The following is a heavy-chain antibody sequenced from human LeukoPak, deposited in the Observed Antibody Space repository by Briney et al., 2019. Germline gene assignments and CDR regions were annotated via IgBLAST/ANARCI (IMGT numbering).Heavy chain of an antibody. CDR1: GGSISSYY. CDR2: IYYSGST. V-gene: IGHV4-59*01. Sequence: SETLSLTCTVSGGSISSYYWSWIRQPPGKGLEWIGYIYYSGSTNYNPSLKSRVTISVDTSKNQFSLKLSSVTAADTAVYYCASLPGWVRGYSYGYDYWGQGTLVTVSS. CDR3: ASLPGWVRGYSYGYDY. J-gene: IGHJ4*02. D-gene: IGHD5-18*01.